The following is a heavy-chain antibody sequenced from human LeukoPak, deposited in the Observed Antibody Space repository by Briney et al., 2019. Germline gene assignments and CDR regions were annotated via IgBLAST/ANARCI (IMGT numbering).Heavy chain of an antibody. Sequence: GESLKISCYGSGYSFTTYWNSWGGRMAGKGLEGRGIVYARDSDTRYNPSFEGQVTISVDKSSSTAYLQWNSLKASDTALYYCARHSASSRWADFDYWGQGTLVTVSS. J-gene: IGHJ4*02. CDR2: VYARDSDT. D-gene: IGHD6-13*01. V-gene: IGHV5-51*01. CDR1: GYSFTTYW. CDR3: ARHSASSRWADFDY.